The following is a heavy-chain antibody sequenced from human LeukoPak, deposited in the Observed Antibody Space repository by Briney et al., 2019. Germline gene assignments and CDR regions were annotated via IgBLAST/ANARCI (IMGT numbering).Heavy chain of an antibody. CDR1: GYTFTSYG. Sequence: ASVKVSCTASGYTFTSYGISWVRQAPGQGLEWMGWISAYNGNTNYAQKLQGRVTMTTDTSTSTAYMELRSLRSDDTAVYYCARSREQLWSPIPPTYFDYWGQGTLVTVSS. J-gene: IGHJ4*02. CDR2: ISAYNGNT. V-gene: IGHV1-18*01. D-gene: IGHD5-18*01. CDR3: ARSREQLWSPIPPTYFDY.